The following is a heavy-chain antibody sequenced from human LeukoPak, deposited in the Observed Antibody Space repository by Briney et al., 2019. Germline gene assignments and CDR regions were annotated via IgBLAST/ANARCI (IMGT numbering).Heavy chain of an antibody. CDR2: IYYSGST. Sequence: PSETLSLTCTVSGGSISSSSYYWGWIRQPPGKGLEWIGSIYYSGSTYYNPSLKSRVTISVDTSKIQFSLRLSSATAADMATYYCARHSLNNYGSYYWGQGTLVTVSS. CDR1: GGSISSSSYY. CDR3: ARHSLNNYGSYY. V-gene: IGHV4-39*01. J-gene: IGHJ4*02. D-gene: IGHD5-24*01.